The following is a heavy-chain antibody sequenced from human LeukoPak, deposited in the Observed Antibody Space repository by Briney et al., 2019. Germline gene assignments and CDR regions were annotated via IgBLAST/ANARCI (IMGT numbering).Heavy chain of an antibody. CDR3: ARGTITMVRGVITYYYYYGMDV. V-gene: IGHV4-34*01. Sequence: KPSETLSLTCAVYGGSFSGYYWSWIRQPPGKGLEWIGEINHSGSTNYNPSLKSRVTISVDTSKNQFSLKLSSVTAADTAVYYCARGTITMVRGVITYYYYYGMDVWGQGTTVTVSS. CDR1: GGSFSGYY. D-gene: IGHD3-10*01. J-gene: IGHJ6*02. CDR2: INHSGST.